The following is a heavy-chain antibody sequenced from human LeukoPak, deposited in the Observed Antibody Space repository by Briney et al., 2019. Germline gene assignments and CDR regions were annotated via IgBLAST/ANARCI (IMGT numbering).Heavy chain of an antibody. CDR1: GFTFDDYA. J-gene: IGHJ6*02. Sequence: PGRSLRLSCAASGFTFDDYAMHWVRQAPGKGLEWVSGISWNSGSIGYADSVKGRFTISRDNAKNSLYLQMNSLRAEDTAVYYCARVGYCSGGSCYYYYGMDVWGQGTTVTVSS. V-gene: IGHV3-9*01. CDR3: ARVGYCSGGSCYYYYGMDV. CDR2: ISWNSGSI. D-gene: IGHD2-15*01.